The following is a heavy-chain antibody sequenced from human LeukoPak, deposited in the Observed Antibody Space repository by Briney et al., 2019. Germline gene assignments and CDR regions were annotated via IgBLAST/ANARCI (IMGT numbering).Heavy chain of an antibody. V-gene: IGHV1-69*01. CDR2: IIPIFGTA. D-gene: IGHD2-15*01. CDR3: ARAGYSSRWNYYYYMDV. CDR1: GGTFSSYA. J-gene: IGHJ6*03. Sequence: GSSVKVSCNASGGTFSSYAISWVRQAPGQGLEWMGGIIPIFGTANYAQKFQGRVTITADESTSTAYMELSSLRSEDTAVYYCARAGYSSRWNYYYYMDVWGKGTTVTASS.